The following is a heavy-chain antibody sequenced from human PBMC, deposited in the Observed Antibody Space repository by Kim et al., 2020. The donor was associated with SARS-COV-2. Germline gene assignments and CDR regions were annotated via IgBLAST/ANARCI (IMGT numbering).Heavy chain of an antibody. CDR1: GFTFSSYA. CDR2: ISSNGGST. D-gene: IGHD5-12*01. CDR3: ARGIRDGYNFHY. J-gene: IGHJ4*02. V-gene: IGHV3-64*01. Sequence: GGSLRLSCAASGFTFSSYAMHWVRQAPGKGLEYVSAISSNGGSTYYANSVKGRFTISRDNSKNTLYLQMGSLRAEDMAVYYCARGIRDGYNFHYWGQGTLVTVSS.